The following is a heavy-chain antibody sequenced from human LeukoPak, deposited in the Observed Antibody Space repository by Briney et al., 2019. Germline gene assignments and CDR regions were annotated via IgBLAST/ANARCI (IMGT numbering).Heavy chain of an antibody. CDR2: INPSGGST. V-gene: IGHV1-46*01. D-gene: IGHD6-19*01. CDR1: GYTFTSYY. Sequence: GASVKVSCKASGYTFTSYYMHWVRQVPGQGLEWMGIINPSGGSTSYAQKFQGRVTMTRDTSTSTVYMELSSLRSEDTAVYYCARYIGSGWSWFDPWGQGTLVTASS. J-gene: IGHJ5*02. CDR3: ARYIGSGWSWFDP.